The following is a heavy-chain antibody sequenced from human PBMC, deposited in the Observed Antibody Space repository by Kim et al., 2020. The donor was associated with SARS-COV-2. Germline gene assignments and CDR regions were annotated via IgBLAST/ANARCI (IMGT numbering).Heavy chain of an antibody. V-gene: IGHV3-48*03. D-gene: IGHD5-18*01. Sequence: ADSVKGRFTISRDKAKNSLYLQMNSLRAEDTAVYYCARLQHAGYYYVDYWGQGTLVTVSS. J-gene: IGHJ4*02. CDR3: ARLQHAGYYYVDY.